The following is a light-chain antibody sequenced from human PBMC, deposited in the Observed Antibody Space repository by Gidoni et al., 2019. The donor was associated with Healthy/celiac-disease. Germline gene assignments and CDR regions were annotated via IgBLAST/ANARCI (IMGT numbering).Light chain of an antibody. V-gene: IGKV1-13*02. CDR1: HGISSA. Sequence: AIALIQSPSSLSASVGDRVTITCRASHGISSALAWYQQKPRKAPKLLIYEGSSLESGVPTRFSGSGSGTDFTLTISSLQPEDFATYYCQQFNSYPQTFGQGTKLEIK. CDR3: QQFNSYPQT. CDR2: EGS. J-gene: IGKJ2*01.